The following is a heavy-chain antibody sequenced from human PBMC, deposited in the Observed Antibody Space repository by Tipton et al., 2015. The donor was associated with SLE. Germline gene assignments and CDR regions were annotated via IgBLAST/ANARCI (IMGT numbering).Heavy chain of an antibody. CDR1: GGSISSYY. CDR3: ATVNWNDARVDY. CDR2: IYTSEST. D-gene: IGHD1-1*01. V-gene: IGHV4-4*09. Sequence: TLSLTCTVSGGSISSYYWSWIRQPPGKGLEWIGYIYTSESTKYNPSPKSRLTISVDTSKKQFSLKLSSVTAADTAVYYCATVNWNDARVDYWGQGTLVTVSS. J-gene: IGHJ4*02.